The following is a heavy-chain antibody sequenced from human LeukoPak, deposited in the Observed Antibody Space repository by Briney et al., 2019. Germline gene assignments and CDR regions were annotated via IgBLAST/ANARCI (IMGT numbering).Heavy chain of an antibody. D-gene: IGHD3-16*02. Sequence: GESLKISCKGSGYSFTTYWIGWVRQLPGKGLEWMGIIYPGDSDTRYSPSFQGQVTISADKSISTAYLQWSSLKASDTAVYYCARHFSGGSIVSPFDYWGQGTLVAVSS. CDR3: ARHFSGGSIVSPFDY. J-gene: IGHJ4*02. CDR2: IYPGDSDT. V-gene: IGHV5-51*01. CDR1: GYSFTTYW.